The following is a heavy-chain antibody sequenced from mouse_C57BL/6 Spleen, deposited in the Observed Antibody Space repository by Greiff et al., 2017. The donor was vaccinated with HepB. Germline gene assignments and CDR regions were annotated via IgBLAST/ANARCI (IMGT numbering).Heavy chain of an antibody. CDR3: AKGEIFDY. CDR1: GYTFTDYY. Sequence: EVKLQQSGPELVKPGASVKISCKASGYTFTDYYMNWVKQSHGKSLEWIGDINPNNGGTSYNQKFKGKATLTVDKSSSTAYMELRSLTSEDSAVYYCAKGEIFDYWGQGTTLTVSS. CDR2: INPNNGGT. V-gene: IGHV1-26*01. J-gene: IGHJ2*01.